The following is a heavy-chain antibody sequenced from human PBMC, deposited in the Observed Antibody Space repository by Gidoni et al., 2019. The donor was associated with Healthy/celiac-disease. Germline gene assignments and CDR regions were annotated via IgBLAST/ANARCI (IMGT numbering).Heavy chain of an antibody. D-gene: IGHD3-16*01. CDR1: GFTFSSYA. J-gene: IGHJ4*02. V-gene: IGHV3-23*01. CDR2: ISCSGGST. Sequence: EVQLLESGGGLVQPGGSLRLSCAASGFTFSSYAMSWVRQAPGKGLEWVSAISCSGGSTYYADSVKGRFTISRDNSKNTLYLQMNSLRAEDTAVYYCAKPEKYTRLLITFGGDFDYWGQGTLVTVSS. CDR3: AKPEKYTRLLITFGGDFDY.